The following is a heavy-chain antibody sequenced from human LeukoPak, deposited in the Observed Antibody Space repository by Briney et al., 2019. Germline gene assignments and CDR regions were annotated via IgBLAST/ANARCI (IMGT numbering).Heavy chain of an antibody. CDR1: GYTFTSYY. Sequence: ASVKVSCKASGYTFTSYYMHWLRQAPGQGLEWMGIINPSGGSTSYAQKFQGRVTMTRDTSTSTVYMELSSLRSEDTAVYYCARDDYESSGYYYGGFWGQGTLVTVSS. J-gene: IGHJ4*02. D-gene: IGHD3-22*01. CDR2: INPSGGST. V-gene: IGHV1-46*01. CDR3: ARDDYESSGYYYGGF.